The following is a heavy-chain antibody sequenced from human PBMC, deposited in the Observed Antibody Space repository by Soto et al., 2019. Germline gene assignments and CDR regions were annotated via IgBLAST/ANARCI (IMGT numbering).Heavy chain of an antibody. CDR1: GFTFSSYW. CDR2: IKQDGSEK. J-gene: IGHJ4*02. D-gene: IGHD4-4*01. V-gene: IGHV3-7*01. Sequence: EVQLVESGGGLVQPGGSLRLSCAASGFTFSSYWMSWVRQAPGKGLEWVANIKQDGSEKYYVDSVKGRFTISRDNPKNSLFLQMNSLRVEDTAVYYCVTDRDYSKAYWGQGTLVTVSS. CDR3: VTDRDYSKAY.